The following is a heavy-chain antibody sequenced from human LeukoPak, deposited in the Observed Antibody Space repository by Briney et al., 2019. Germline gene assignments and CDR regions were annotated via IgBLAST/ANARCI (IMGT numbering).Heavy chain of an antibody. Sequence: GGSLRLPCAASGFTFSSYWMSWVRQAPGKGLEWVANIKQDGSEKKYVDSVKGRFIISRDNAKNSLYLQMNSLRAEDTAVYHCVRDCWGTPHGVDGFDIWGQGTMVTVSS. V-gene: IGHV3-7*05. CDR3: VRDCWGTPHGVDGFDI. J-gene: IGHJ3*02. D-gene: IGHD7-27*01. CDR2: IKQDGSEK. CDR1: GFTFSSYW.